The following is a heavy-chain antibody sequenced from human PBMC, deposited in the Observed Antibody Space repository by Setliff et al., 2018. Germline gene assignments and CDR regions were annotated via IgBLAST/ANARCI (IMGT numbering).Heavy chain of an antibody. V-gene: IGHV4-31*03. D-gene: IGHD3-16*01. CDR1: GGSISSGGYY. CDR3: AIGKVLYAYVWGRSSSLFQGYFDY. Sequence: NPSETMSLTCTVSGGSISSGGYYWSWIRQHPGKGLEWIGYIYYSGSTSYNPSLKSRVTISVDTSKNQFSLKLSSVTAADTALYYCAIGKVLYAYVWGRSSSLFQGYFDYWGQGTLVTVSS. CDR2: IYYSGST. J-gene: IGHJ4*02.